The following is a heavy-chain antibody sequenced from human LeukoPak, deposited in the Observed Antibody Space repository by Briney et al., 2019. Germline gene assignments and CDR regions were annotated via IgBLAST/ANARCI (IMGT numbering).Heavy chain of an antibody. D-gene: IGHD6-19*01. CDR2: TSGSGGST. CDR3: AKDLRGRWLVPDYHQ. J-gene: IGHJ4*02. CDR1: GFTFRSYS. Sequence: GGSLRLSCAASGFTFRSYSMSWVRQAPGKGLEWVSATSGSGGSTYYADSVQGRFTISRDNSKNTLYLQMNSLRVEDTAVYFCAKDLRGRWLVPDYHQWGQGTLVTVSS. V-gene: IGHV3-23*01.